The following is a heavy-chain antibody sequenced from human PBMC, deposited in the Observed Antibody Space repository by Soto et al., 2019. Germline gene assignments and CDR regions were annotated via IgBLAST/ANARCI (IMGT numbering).Heavy chain of an antibody. Sequence: SETLSLTCTVSGGSISSSSYYWGWIRQPPGKGLEWIGSIYYSGSTYYNPSLKSRVTISVDTSKNQFSLKLSSVTAADTAVYYCARQRPDDDFWSGAYYYYYYMDVWGKGTTVTVSS. D-gene: IGHD3-3*01. V-gene: IGHV4-39*01. J-gene: IGHJ6*03. CDR2: IYYSGST. CDR3: ARQRPDDDFWSGAYYYYYYMDV. CDR1: GGSISSSSYY.